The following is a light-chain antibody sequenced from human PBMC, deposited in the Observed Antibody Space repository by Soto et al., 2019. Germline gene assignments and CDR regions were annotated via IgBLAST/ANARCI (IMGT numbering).Light chain of an antibody. Sequence: QSALTQPAAVSRSPRQSIAISCTGSSSDVGDYNYVSWYQQHPDSAPQLMIYEVNNRPSGVSNRFSGSNSGNPASLTISGLQAEDEADYYCGPYTSSSTPGFATGPKVTV. V-gene: IGLV2-14*01. CDR3: GPYTSSSTPG. CDR2: EVN. CDR1: SSDVGDYNY. J-gene: IGLJ1*01.